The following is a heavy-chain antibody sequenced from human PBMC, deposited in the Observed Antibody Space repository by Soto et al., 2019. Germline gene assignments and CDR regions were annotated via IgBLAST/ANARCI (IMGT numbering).Heavy chain of an antibody. CDR1: GFSLSTSGVG. CDR2: IYWDDDK. D-gene: IGHD2-15*01. CDR3: AHTERKGVVVVADPFDY. V-gene: IGHV2-5*02. Sequence: QITLKESGPTLVKPTQTLTLTCTFSGFSLSTSGVGVGWIRQPPGKALEWLALIYWDDDKRYSPSLKSRLTITKDTSKNQVVLTMTNMDPVDTAPYYCAHTERKGVVVVADPFDYWGQGTLVTVSS. J-gene: IGHJ4*02.